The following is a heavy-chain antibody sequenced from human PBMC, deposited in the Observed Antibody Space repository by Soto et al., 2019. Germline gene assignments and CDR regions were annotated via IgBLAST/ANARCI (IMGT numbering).Heavy chain of an antibody. Sequence: QLQLQESGPGLVKPSETLSLTCTVSGGSISSSSYYWGWIRQPPGKGLEWIGSIYYSGSTYYNPSLKSRVTMSVDTSKNQFSLKLSSVTAADTAVYYCARRLVATIGLFDYWGQGTLVTVSS. D-gene: IGHD5-12*01. CDR2: IYYSGST. CDR3: ARRLVATIGLFDY. CDR1: GGSISSSSYY. V-gene: IGHV4-39*01. J-gene: IGHJ4*02.